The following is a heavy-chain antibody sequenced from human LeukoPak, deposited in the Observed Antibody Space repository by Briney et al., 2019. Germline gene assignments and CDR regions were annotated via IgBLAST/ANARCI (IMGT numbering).Heavy chain of an antibody. V-gene: IGHV4-39*07. Sequence: PSETLSLTCTVSIGSISSNNYYWGWIRHPPGKGLEWIGSIYYSGSTYYNPSLKSRVTISVDTSKNQFSLKLSSVTAADTAVYYCARGSSSSWYAIGPPGRRGWFDPWGQGTLVTVSS. D-gene: IGHD6-13*01. J-gene: IGHJ5*01. CDR2: IYYSGST. CDR3: ARGSSSSWYAIGPPGRRGWFDP. CDR1: IGSISSNNYY.